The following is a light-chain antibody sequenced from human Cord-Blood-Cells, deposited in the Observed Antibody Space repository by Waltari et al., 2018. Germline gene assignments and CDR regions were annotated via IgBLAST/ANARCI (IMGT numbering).Light chain of an antibody. J-gene: IGLJ3*02. Sequence: QSVLTQPPSASGTPGQRVTISCSGSSSNIGSNYVYWYQQPPGTAPKLLIYRNNQRPSGFPVRFSGSKSGTSASLAISGLRSEDEADYYCAAWDDSLSGPVFGGGTKLTVL. CDR2: RNN. V-gene: IGLV1-47*01. CDR1: SSNIGSNY. CDR3: AAWDDSLSGPV.